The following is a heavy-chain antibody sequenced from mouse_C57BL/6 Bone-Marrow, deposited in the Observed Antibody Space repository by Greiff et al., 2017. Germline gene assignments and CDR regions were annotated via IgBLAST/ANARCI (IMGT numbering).Heavy chain of an antibody. V-gene: IGHV1-64*01. D-gene: IGHD2-12*01. CDR3: ARNDYSYAMDY. CDR2: IHPNSGST. Sequence: VQLQQPGAELVKPGASVTLSCKASGYTFTSYWMHWVKQRPGQGLEWIGMIHPNSGSTNYNEKFKSKATLTVDKSSSTAYMQLSSLTSEDSAVYYCARNDYSYAMDYWGQGTSVTVSS. CDR1: GYTFTSYW. J-gene: IGHJ4*01.